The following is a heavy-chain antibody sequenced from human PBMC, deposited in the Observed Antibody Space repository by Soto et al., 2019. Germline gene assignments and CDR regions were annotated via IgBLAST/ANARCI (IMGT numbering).Heavy chain of an antibody. CDR3: ATGPAVYNWNYWFDP. CDR1: GYTLTELS. Sequence: ASVKVSCKVSGYTLTELSMHWVRQAPGKGLEWMGGFDPEDGETIYAQKFQGRVTMTEDTSTDTAYMELSSLRSEDTAVYYCATGPAVYNWNYWFDPWGQGTLVTVSS. V-gene: IGHV1-24*01. D-gene: IGHD1-7*01. J-gene: IGHJ5*02. CDR2: FDPEDGET.